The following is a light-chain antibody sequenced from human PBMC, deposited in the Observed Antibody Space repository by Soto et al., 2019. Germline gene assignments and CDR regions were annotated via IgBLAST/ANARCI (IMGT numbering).Light chain of an antibody. J-gene: IGKJ4*01. CDR1: QSVSSSY. CDR3: QQYGSSPR. V-gene: IGKV3-20*01. CDR2: GAS. Sequence: EIVLTQSPGTLSLSPGERATLSCRASQSVSSSYLAWYQQKPGQAPRLLIYGASSRATGIPDRFSGSGSGTDFTLTISRLEPEDVAVYYCQQYGSSPRFGGGTKVEIK.